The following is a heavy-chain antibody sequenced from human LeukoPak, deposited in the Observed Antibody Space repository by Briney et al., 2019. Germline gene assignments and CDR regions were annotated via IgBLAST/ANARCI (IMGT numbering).Heavy chain of an antibody. V-gene: IGHV3-74*01. Sequence: PGGSLRLSCAASGFTFSSYWMHWVRQAPGKGLVWVSRLISDGSSASYADSVKGRFTISRDNTKNILYLQMNSLRAEDTAVYYCVRDSRYCPDVWGQGTTVTVSS. CDR1: GFTFSSYW. CDR3: VRDSRYCPDV. D-gene: IGHD2-8*02. CDR2: LISDGSSA. J-gene: IGHJ6*02.